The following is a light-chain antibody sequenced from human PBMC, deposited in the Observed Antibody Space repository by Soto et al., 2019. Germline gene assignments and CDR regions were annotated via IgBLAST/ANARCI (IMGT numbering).Light chain of an antibody. CDR2: GAY. CDR3: QQNNRTPIT. V-gene: IGKV3-20*01. Sequence: EIVTTQSPCCLTVSSRERATLSCSASQSVSTSYLAWYQQKPGQAPRLLIYGAYSTATGVPARFSGSGSGTDFTLTISSLDAEDFATYYCQQNNRTPITFGQGTRLEIK. J-gene: IGKJ5*01. CDR1: QSVSTSY.